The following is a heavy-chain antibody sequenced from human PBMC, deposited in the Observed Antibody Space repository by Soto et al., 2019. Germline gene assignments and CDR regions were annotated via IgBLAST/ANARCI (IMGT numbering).Heavy chain of an antibody. V-gene: IGHV4-39*01. CDR1: GGSISSSSYY. Sequence: QLQLQESGPGLVKPSETLSLTCTVSGGSISSSSYYWGWIRQPPGKGLEWIGRIYYSGSTYYTPSLKSQVTISVDTSKNQFSLELSSVTAADTAVYYCASIFEEPDYWGQGTLVTVSS. D-gene: IGHD2-15*01. J-gene: IGHJ4*02. CDR2: IYYSGST. CDR3: ASIFEEPDY.